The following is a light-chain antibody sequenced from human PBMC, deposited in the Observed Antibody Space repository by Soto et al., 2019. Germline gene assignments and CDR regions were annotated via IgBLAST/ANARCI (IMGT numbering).Light chain of an antibody. V-gene: IGLV2-8*01. J-gene: IGLJ3*02. CDR1: SSDVRGYNY. CDR3: NSYAGSNNWV. CDR2: EVS. Sequence: QSALTQPASVSGSPGQSITISCTGTSSDVRGYNYVSWYQQHPGKAPKLMIYEVSKRPSGVPDRFSGSNSGNTDSLTVSRLQAEDEEDYYCNSYAGSNNWVFGGGTKLTVL.